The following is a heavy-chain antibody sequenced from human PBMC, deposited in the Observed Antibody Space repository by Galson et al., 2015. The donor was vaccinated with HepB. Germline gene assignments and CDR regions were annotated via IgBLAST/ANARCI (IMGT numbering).Heavy chain of an antibody. CDR2: TSPYNGNV. Sequence: SVKVSCKASGYFFKDYGINWVRQAPGRGLEWIGWTSPYNGNVNYAQKFQGRVTISADKSTTAVYMELSSLRSEDTAVYYCASRDAYQGWHEYFQNWGQGTLVTVSS. J-gene: IGHJ1*01. D-gene: IGHD5-24*01. CDR1: GYFFKDYG. V-gene: IGHV1-18*01. CDR3: ASRDAYQGWHEYFQN.